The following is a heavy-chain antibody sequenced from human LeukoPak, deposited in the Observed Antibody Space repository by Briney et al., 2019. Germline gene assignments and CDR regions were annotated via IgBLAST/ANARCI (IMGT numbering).Heavy chain of an antibody. CDR1: GGSFSGYY. CDR3: ARVYYDSSGYPEIYYYYYMDV. J-gene: IGHJ6*03. CDR2: INHSGST. D-gene: IGHD3-22*01. Sequence: PSETLSLTCAVYGGSFSGYYWSWIRQPPEKGLEWIGEINHSGSTNYNPSLKSRVTISVDTSKNQFSLKLSSVTAADTAVYYCARVYYDSSGYPEIYYYYYMDVWGKGTTVTVSS. V-gene: IGHV4-34*01.